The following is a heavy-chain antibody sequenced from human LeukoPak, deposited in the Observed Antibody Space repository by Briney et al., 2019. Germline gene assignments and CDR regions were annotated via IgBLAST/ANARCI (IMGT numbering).Heavy chain of an antibody. V-gene: IGHV3-23*01. CDR2: IIGSGGST. CDR3: AKHAQGEYNSGWYYFDY. J-gene: IGHJ4*02. Sequence: GGSLRLSFAASGFTFSTYAMSWVRPAPGKGLEWVSFIIGSGGSTYHADSVRGRFTISRDNSKNTLYLQMNSLRAEDTAVYYCAKHAQGEYNSGWYYFDYWGQGTLVTVSS. CDR1: GFTFSTYA. D-gene: IGHD6-19*01.